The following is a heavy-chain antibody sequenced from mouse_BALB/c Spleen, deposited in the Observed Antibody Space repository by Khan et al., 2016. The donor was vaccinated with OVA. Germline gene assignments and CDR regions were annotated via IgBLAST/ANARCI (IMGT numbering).Heavy chain of an antibody. D-gene: IGHD2-14*01. Sequence: VQLQQSGAELARPGASVKMSCKASGYTFTTYTMHWVKQRPGQGLEWIGYINPSNGYTTYTQKFKDKSTLTADKSSSTAYMQLSSLTSAYSAVYYCAREGAYYRSDGWFSYWGQGTLVTVSA. CDR3: AREGAYYRSDGWFSY. J-gene: IGHJ3*01. CDR2: INPSNGYT. CDR1: GYTFTTYT. V-gene: IGHV1-4*01.